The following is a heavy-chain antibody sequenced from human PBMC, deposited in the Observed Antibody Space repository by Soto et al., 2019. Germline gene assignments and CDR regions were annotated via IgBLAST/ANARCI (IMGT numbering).Heavy chain of an antibody. V-gene: IGHV3-74*01. CDR3: ARSKATFGKNWFDP. CDR1: GLTISSYW. J-gene: IGHJ5*02. Sequence: GGSLRLSWAASGLTISSYWMHWVRQAPGKGLVWVSRINSDESSTDYADSVKGRFTISRDNAKNTLYLQMNSLRAEDTALYYCARSKATFGKNWFDPWGQGTLVTVSS. CDR2: INSDESST. D-gene: IGHD3-16*01.